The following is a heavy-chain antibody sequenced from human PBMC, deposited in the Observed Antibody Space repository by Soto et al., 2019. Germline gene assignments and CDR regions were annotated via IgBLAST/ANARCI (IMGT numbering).Heavy chain of an antibody. J-gene: IGHJ4*02. CDR3: ARDIRGYSRAFDY. V-gene: IGHV4-61*01. Sequence: PSETLSLTCTVSGDSVSSDNYYWTWIRQPPGKGLEWIGYIYSSGSTNYNPSLKSRVTISVDTSRNQFSLKLTSVTAADTAVYYCARDIRGYSRAFDYWGQGTL. CDR2: IYSSGST. D-gene: IGHD5-18*01. CDR1: GDSVSSDNYY.